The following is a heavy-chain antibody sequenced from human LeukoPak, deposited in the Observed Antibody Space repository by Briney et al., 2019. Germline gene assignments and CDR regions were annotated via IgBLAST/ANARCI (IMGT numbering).Heavy chain of an antibody. CDR2: INPNSGGT. Sequence: ASVKVSFKASGYTFTAYYIHWVRQAPGQGLEWMGRINPNSGGTDYAQKFQGRVTMTRDTSISTAYMELSRLTSDDTAVYYCAREPMVRDFNWFDPWGQGTLVTVSP. V-gene: IGHV1-2*06. CDR1: GYTFTAYY. CDR3: AREPMVRDFNWFDP. J-gene: IGHJ5*02. D-gene: IGHD3-10*01.